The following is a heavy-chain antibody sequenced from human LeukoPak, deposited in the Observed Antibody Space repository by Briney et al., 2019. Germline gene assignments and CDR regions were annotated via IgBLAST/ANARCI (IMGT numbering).Heavy chain of an antibody. J-gene: IGHJ4*02. CDR3: VRGSYGAYDY. Sequence: GPSLCPSRAASGLKFNMSTTGSARLPPGGGRGWVSSISSDSSYIYYADAVHGRFTVSRNNAKYSLYLQRNSLRAEDTAVYYCVRGSYGAYDYWGQGSLVTVSS. CDR1: GLKFNMST. D-gene: IGHD4-17*01. CDR2: ISSDSSYI. V-gene: IGHV3-21*01.